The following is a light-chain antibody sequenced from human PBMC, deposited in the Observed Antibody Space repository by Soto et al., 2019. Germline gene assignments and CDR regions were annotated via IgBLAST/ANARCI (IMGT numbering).Light chain of an antibody. Sequence: EIVLTQSPGTLSLSPGERATLSCRASQSVSNNYLAWYQQKFGQSPRLLIYGASSRATGIPDRFSGSGSGTDFTLTISRLEPEDFAVYFCQQYGSSPWTFGQGTKVDIK. CDR3: QQYGSSPWT. J-gene: IGKJ1*01. CDR1: QSVSNNY. V-gene: IGKV3-20*01. CDR2: GAS.